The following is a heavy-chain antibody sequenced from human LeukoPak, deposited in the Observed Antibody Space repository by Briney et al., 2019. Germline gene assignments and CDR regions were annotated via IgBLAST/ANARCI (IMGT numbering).Heavy chain of an antibody. CDR1: GFTVSSNY. Sequence: GGSLRLSCAASGFTVSSNYMSWVRQAPGKGLEWVSAISGSGGTTYYADSVKGRFTISRDNSKNTLFLQVNSLRAEDTAVYYCAKTKDYGDYPRNPNFDYWGQGTLVTVSS. D-gene: IGHD4-17*01. CDR2: ISGSGGTT. J-gene: IGHJ4*02. CDR3: AKTKDYGDYPRNPNFDY. V-gene: IGHV3-23*01.